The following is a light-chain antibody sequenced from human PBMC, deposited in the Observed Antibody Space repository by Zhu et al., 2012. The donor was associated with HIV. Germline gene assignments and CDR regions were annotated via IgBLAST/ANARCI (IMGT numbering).Light chain of an antibody. CDR3: QHET. CDR1: QTITANY. V-gene: IGKV3D-20*02. J-gene: IGKJ1*01. CDR2: DTS. Sequence: LAPRGRATLSCRASQTITANYLAWYQQKPGHAPRLLIYDTSRRATGVPDRFTGSGSGTEFTLTISKLGPEDFAVYYCQHETFGQGTKVDIK.